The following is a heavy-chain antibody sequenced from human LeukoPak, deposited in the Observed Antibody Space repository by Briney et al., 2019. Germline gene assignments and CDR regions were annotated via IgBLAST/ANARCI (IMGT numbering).Heavy chain of an antibody. J-gene: IGHJ4*02. D-gene: IGHD2-2*01. Sequence: SETLSLTCTVSGGSMNNYYWNWIRQPPGKGLEWIGYSYYSGSTNYNPSLKSRVNISVDTSKNQFSLNLTSVTAADTAVYYCARLGSVAMPFDYWGQGTLVSVSS. CDR1: GGSMNNYY. CDR3: ARLGSVAMPFDY. V-gene: IGHV4-59*08. CDR2: SYYSGST.